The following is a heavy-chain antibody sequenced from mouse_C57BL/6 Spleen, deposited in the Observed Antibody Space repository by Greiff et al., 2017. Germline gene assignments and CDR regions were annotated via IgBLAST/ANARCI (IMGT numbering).Heavy chain of an antibody. V-gene: IGHV5-17*01. CDR1: GFTFSDYG. J-gene: IGHJ4*01. CDR2: ISSGSSTI. Sequence: DVQLVESGGGLVKPGGSLKLSCAASGFTFSDYGMHWVRQAPEKGLEWVAYISSGSSTIYYADTVKGRFTISGDNAKNTLFLQMTSLRAEDTAMYYCERGGLRAMDYWGQGTSVTVSS. D-gene: IGHD2-2*01. CDR3: ERGGLRAMDY.